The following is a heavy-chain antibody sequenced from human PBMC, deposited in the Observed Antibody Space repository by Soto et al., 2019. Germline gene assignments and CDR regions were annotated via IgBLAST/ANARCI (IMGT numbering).Heavy chain of an antibody. V-gene: IGHV1-18*01. CDR3: ATPTPLRGAMITNINFDC. CDR2: MNTYNGIT. J-gene: IGHJ4*02. D-gene: IGHD3-10*01. CDR1: VYVFTSYG. Sequence: ASVKVSCKSSVYVFTSYGRIWVCQATGQGLEWMGWMNTYNGITNYAPKLQGRVTMSTDTVTDTAYMELSGLKSDDTAVYYCATPTPLRGAMITNINFDCWGQGNPVTFS.